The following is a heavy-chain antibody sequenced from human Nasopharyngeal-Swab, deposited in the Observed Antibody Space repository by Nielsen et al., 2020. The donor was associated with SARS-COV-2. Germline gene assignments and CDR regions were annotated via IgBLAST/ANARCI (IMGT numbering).Heavy chain of an antibody. D-gene: IGHD5-12*01. CDR1: GFTFSNFA. Sequence: GGSLRLSCAASGFTFSNFAISWVRQAPGKGLEWVSVISGSDYSTYYADSVKGRFTISRDNSKNTVSLQMNSLRVEDTAMYYCAKDRDSGDDSDDYYHYYGMDVWGQGTTVTVFS. CDR2: ISGSDYST. CDR3: AKDRDSGDDSDDYYHYYGMDV. V-gene: IGHV3-23*01. J-gene: IGHJ6*02.